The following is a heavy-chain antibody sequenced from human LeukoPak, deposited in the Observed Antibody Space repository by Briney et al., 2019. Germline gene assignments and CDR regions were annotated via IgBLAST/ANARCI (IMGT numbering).Heavy chain of an antibody. Sequence: SETLSLTCTVSGGSISSYYWSWIRQPPGRGLEWSGYIYYSVSTNYNPSLKSRVTISVDTSKNQFSLKLSSVTAAATAVYYCARSSYYYILTGYHSPFDYWGQGTLVTVSS. CDR3: ARSSYYYILTGYHSPFDY. CDR1: GGSISSYY. D-gene: IGHD3-9*01. CDR2: IYYSVST. J-gene: IGHJ4*02. V-gene: IGHV4-59*01.